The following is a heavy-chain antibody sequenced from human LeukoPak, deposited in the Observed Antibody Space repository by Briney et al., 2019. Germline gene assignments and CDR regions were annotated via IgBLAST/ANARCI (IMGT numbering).Heavy chain of an antibody. J-gene: IGHJ4*02. CDR2: IRSTANGYAT. CDR3: AKDQLNRFCSGGSCSITHDY. CDR1: GFTFSGSA. D-gene: IGHD2-15*01. V-gene: IGHV3-73*01. Sequence: GGSLRLSCAASGFTFSGSALHWVRQASGKGLEWVGRIRSTANGYATAYAASVKGRFTISRDDSKNTAYLQMNSLRAEDTAVYYCAKDQLNRFCSGGSCSITHDYWGQGTLVTVSS.